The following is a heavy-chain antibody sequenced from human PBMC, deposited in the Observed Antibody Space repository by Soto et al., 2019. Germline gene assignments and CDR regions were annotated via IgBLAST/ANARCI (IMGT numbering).Heavy chain of an antibody. D-gene: IGHD3-16*01. CDR3: ATSPGGVLLVDAFDF. CDR1: GYTFTSYD. V-gene: IGHV1-8*01. J-gene: IGHJ3*01. Sequence: ASVKVSCKASGYTFTSYDINWVRQATGQGLEWMGWMNPNSGNTGYAQKFQGRVTMTRNTSISTAYMELSSLRSEDTAVYYCATSPGGVLLVDAFDFWGKGTMVPVSS. CDR2: MNPNSGNT.